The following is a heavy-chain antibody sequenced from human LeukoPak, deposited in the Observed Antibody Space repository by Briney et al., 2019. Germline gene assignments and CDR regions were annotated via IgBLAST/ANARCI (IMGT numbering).Heavy chain of an antibody. D-gene: IGHD5-18*01. CDR1: GGSISSYY. CDR3: AAVDTAMVALGTIDY. J-gene: IGHJ4*02. V-gene: IGHV4-59*01. Sequence: SETLSLTCTVSGGSISSYYWSWIRQPPGKGLEWIGYIYYSGSTNYNPSLKSRVTISVDTSKNQFSLKLSSVTAADTAVYYCAAVDTAMVALGTIDYWGQGTLVTVSS. CDR2: IYYSGST.